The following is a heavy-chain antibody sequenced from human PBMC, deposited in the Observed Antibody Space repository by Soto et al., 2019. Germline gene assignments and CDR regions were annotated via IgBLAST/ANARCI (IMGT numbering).Heavy chain of an antibody. J-gene: IGHJ4*02. V-gene: IGHV4-59*01. Sequence: SETLSLTCTVTGGAISGYYWTWVRKSDGEGLEWIGYIYYSGSTNYNPSLKSRVTISVDTSKNQFSLKLSSVTAADTAVYYCARGRLLFFDYWGQGTLVTVS. D-gene: IGHD2-21*02. CDR2: IYYSGST. CDR3: ARGRLLFFDY. CDR1: GGAISGYY.